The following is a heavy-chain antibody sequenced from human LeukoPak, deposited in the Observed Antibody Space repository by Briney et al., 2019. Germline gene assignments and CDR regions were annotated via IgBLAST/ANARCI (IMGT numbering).Heavy chain of an antibody. CDR1: GYTFTSYG. CDR3: ARGGGSSWFQDYYYYGMDV. V-gene: IGHV1-18*01. J-gene: IGHJ6*02. D-gene: IGHD6-13*01. Sequence: ASVKVSCKASGYTFTSYGISWVRPAPGQGLEWMGWIRAYNGNTNYAQKLQGRVTMTRDTSTSTAYMELRSLRSDDTAVYYCARGGGSSWFQDYYYYGMDVWGQGTTVTVSS. CDR2: IRAYNGNT.